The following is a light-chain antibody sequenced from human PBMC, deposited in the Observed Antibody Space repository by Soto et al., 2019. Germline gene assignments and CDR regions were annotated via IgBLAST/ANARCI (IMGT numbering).Light chain of an antibody. CDR1: QSISSW. J-gene: IGKJ2*01. CDR3: QQYNDSFRYT. Sequence: DIQMTQSPSTLSASVGDRVTITCRASQSISSWLAWYQQKPGTAPKLLIYEASTLVTGVPSRFSGSRSGTEFTLTVSSLQPDDFASYYCQQYNDSFRYTFGQGTSWRSN. CDR2: EAS. V-gene: IGKV1-5*03.